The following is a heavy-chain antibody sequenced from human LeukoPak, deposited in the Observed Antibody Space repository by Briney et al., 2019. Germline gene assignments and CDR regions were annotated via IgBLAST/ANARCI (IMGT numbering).Heavy chain of an antibody. CDR1: GGSFSGYY. V-gene: IGHV4-34*01. D-gene: IGHD1-26*01. J-gene: IGHJ4*02. CDR2: INHSGST. Sequence: PSETLSLTCAVYGGSFSGYYWSWIRQPPGKGLEWIGEINHSGSTNYNPSLKSRVTISVDTSKNQFSLQLNSVTPEDTAVYYCARDSGKDYRGNYFDYWGQGTLVTVSS. CDR3: ARDSGKDYRGNYFDY.